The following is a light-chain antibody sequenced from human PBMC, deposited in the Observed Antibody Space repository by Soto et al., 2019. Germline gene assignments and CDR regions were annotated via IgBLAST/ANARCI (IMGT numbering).Light chain of an antibody. Sequence: QSALTQPASVSGSPGQSITISCTGASSDVGSHNYVSWYQQHPGKAPKLMIFEVSNRPSGVSNRFSGSKSGKTASLTISGLQAEDEADYYCSSYTSSSTPYVFGTGTQLTVL. J-gene: IGLJ1*01. CDR1: SSDVGSHNY. V-gene: IGLV2-14*01. CDR3: SSYTSSSTPYV. CDR2: EVS.